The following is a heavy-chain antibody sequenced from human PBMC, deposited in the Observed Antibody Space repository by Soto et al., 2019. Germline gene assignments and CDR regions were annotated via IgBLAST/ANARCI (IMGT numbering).Heavy chain of an antibody. V-gene: IGHV1-69*01. CDR1: GGTFSSYA. Sequence: QVQLVQSGAEVKKPGSSVQVSCKASGGTFSSYAISWVRQAPGQGLEWMGGIIPIFGTANYAQKFQGRVTITADESTSTAYMELSSLRSEDTAVYYCARDQDIVVVPAAKHYYYYGMDVLGQGTTVTVSS. J-gene: IGHJ6*02. D-gene: IGHD2-2*01. CDR2: IIPIFGTA. CDR3: ARDQDIVVVPAAKHYYYYGMDV.